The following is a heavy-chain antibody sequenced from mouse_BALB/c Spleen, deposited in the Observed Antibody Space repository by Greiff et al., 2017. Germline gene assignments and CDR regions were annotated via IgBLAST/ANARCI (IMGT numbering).Heavy chain of an antibody. CDR3: ASELGRAMDY. D-gene: IGHD4-1*01. V-gene: IGHV5-9-3*01. CDR2: ISSGGSYT. J-gene: IGHJ4*01. Sequence: DVKLVESGGGLVKPGGSLKLSCAASGFTFSSYAMSWVRQTPEKRLEWVATISSGGSYTYYPDSVKGRFTISRDNAKNTLYLQMSSLRSEDTAMYYCASELGRAMDYWGQGTSVTVSS. CDR1: GFTFSSYA.